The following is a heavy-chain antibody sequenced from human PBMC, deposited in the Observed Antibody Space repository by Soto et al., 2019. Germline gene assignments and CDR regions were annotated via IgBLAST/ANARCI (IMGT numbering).Heavy chain of an antibody. D-gene: IGHD5-12*01. Sequence: QVQLVESGGGVVQPGRSLRLSCAASGFTLSIYGMQWVRQAPGKGLEWVAVISYDGSNKYYADSVKGRFTISRDNSKNTLYLQMNSLRAEDTAVYYCAKDRGLRDGYNPVDWGQGTLVTVSS. V-gene: IGHV3-30*18. CDR3: AKDRGLRDGYNPVD. CDR1: GFTLSIYG. CDR2: ISYDGSNK. J-gene: IGHJ4*02.